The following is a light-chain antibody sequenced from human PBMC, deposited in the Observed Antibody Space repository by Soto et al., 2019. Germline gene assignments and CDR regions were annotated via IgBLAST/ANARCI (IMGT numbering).Light chain of an antibody. CDR3: TSYTSKNTHV. J-gene: IGLJ1*01. CDR2: DVS. V-gene: IGLV2-14*02. CDR1: SSVIGRYNM. Sequence: QSVLTQPASVSRSPGQSITIACAGTSSVIGRYNMVSWYQQHPGKVPKLLIYDVSIRPSGVSDRFSGSRSGNTASLTISGLQPEDEADYCCTSYTSKNTHVFGSGTKVTVL.